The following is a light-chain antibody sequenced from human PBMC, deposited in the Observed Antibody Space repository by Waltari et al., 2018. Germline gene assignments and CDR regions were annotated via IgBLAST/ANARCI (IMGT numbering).Light chain of an antibody. Sequence: VLTQSPATLSLSPGEGATLSCRASQSLGGDYLAWYQQNPGQPPRLLIHDAVSRATGIPDRFSGSGSGTDFTLTITRLEPEDFAVYYCQYYTSFGPGTRLDIK. V-gene: IGKV3-20*01. CDR2: DAV. CDR3: QYYTS. CDR1: QSLGGDY. J-gene: IGKJ5*01.